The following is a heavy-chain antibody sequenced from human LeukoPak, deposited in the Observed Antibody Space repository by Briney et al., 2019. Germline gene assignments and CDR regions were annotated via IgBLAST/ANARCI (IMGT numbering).Heavy chain of an antibody. CDR1: GFTFSSYA. Sequence: GGSLRLSCAASGFTFSSYAMSWVRQAPGKGLEWVSAISGSGGSTYYADSVKGRSTISRDNSKNTLYLQMNSLRAEDTAVYYCAKVTEIALGYREGFDYWGQGTLVTVSS. D-gene: IGHD2-8*02. CDR2: ISGSGGST. CDR3: AKVTEIALGYREGFDY. J-gene: IGHJ4*02. V-gene: IGHV3-23*01.